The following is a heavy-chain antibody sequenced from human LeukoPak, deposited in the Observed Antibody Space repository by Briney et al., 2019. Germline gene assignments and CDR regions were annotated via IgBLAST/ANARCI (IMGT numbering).Heavy chain of an antibody. CDR3: ASSSSLAGTPNFDY. J-gene: IGHJ4*02. CDR2: ISSSSSYI. D-gene: IGHD6-13*01. CDR1: GFTFSSYS. V-gene: IGHV3-21*01. Sequence: GGSLRLSRAASGFTFSSYSMNWVRQAPGKGLEWVSSISSSSSYIYYADSVKGRFTISRDNAKNSLYLQMNSLRAEDTAVYYCASSSSLAGTPNFDYWGQGTLVTVSS.